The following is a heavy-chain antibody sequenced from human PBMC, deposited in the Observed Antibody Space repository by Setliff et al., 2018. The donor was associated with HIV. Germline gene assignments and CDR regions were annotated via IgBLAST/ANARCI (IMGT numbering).Heavy chain of an antibody. CDR2: IYYSGIT. J-gene: IGHJ1*01. CDR1: GGSFSGYY. V-gene: IGHV4-34*11. CDR3: TSQEIFQH. Sequence: SETLSLTCAVYGGSFSGYYWNWIRQPPGKGLEWIGNIYYSGITYYNPSLQSRVTITVDRSKSQFSLKLTSVTAADTAVYWCTSQEIFQHWGPGTLVTVSS.